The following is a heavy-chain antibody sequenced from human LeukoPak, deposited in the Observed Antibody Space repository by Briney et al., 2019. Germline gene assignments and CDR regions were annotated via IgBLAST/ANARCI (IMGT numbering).Heavy chain of an antibody. J-gene: IGHJ6*03. D-gene: IGHD3-10*01. Sequence: ASVKVSCKTSGYTFTNYDINWVRQATGQGLEWMGWMNPNSGNTGYAHKFQGRVTITRNTSITTAYMELSSLRSEDTAVYYCAREAYDSGSFRTDYYYMDVWGKGTTVTISS. CDR2: MNPNSGNT. CDR3: AREAYDSGSFRTDYYYMDV. CDR1: GYTFTNYD. V-gene: IGHV1-8*03.